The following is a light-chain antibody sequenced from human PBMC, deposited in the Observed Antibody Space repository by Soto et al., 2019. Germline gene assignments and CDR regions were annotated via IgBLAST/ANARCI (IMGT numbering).Light chain of an antibody. CDR2: SAS. J-gene: IGKJ4*01. V-gene: IGKV1-27*01. Sequence: DIQMTQSPSSLSASVGDRVTITCRARQGISNYLAWYQQKSGKVPKLLIYSASTLQSGVRSRFSGSGSGTDFTLTISSLQPEDVATYSCHKYNSAPLTLGGGTKVEI. CDR1: QGISNY. CDR3: HKYNSAPLT.